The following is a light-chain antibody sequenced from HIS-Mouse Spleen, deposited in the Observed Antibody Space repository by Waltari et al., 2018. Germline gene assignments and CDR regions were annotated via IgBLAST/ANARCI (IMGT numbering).Light chain of an antibody. Sequence: DIQMTQSPSSLSASVGDRVTLPCQASQDISNYLNWYQQKPGKAPKLLIYDASNLETGVPSRFSGSGSGTDFTFTISSLQPEDIATYYCQQYDNLPTFGGGTKVEIK. CDR1: QDISNY. CDR3: QQYDNLPT. J-gene: IGKJ4*01. CDR2: DAS. V-gene: IGKV1-33*01.